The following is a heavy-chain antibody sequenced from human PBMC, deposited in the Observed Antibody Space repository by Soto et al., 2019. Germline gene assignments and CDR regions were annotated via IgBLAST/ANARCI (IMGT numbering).Heavy chain of an antibody. J-gene: IGHJ4*01. CDR3: AREGVTNYTDYYFDL. CDR1: GFTFSSYG. Sequence: GGSLRLSCAASGFTFSSYGMHWVRQAPGKGLEWVAFIWHDGGNKFYAESVKGRFTISRDNSKNTLYLQMTSLSAEDTAMYYCAREGVTNYTDYYFDLWGHGALVTVSS. CDR2: IWHDGGNK. V-gene: IGHV3-33*01. D-gene: IGHD4-4*01.